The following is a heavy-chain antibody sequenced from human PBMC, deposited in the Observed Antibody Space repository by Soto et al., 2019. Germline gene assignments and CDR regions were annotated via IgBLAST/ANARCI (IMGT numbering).Heavy chain of an antibody. J-gene: IGHJ3*02. CDR2: IYYSGST. CDR1: GGSVSSGSYY. Sequence: QVQLQESGPGLVKPSETLSLTCTVSGGSVSSGSYYWSWIRQPPGKGLEWIGYIYYSGSTNYNPSLKRRVTISVDTSKNQFSLKLSSVTAADTAVYYCAGLHLTRGAFDIWGQGTMVTVSS. V-gene: IGHV4-61*01. CDR3: AGLHLTRGAFDI.